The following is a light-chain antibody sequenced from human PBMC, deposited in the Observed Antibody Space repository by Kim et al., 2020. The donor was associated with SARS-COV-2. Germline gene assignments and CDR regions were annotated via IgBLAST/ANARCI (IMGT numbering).Light chain of an antibody. CDR2: GKN. Sequence: SSELTQDPAVSVALGQTVRITCQGDSLRSYYASWYQQKTGQAPVLVIYGKNNRPSGIPDRFSGSSSGNTASLTITGAQAEDKADYYCNSRDSSGNHVVFGGGTQLTVL. V-gene: IGLV3-19*01. CDR1: SLRSYY. J-gene: IGLJ2*01. CDR3: NSRDSSGNHVV.